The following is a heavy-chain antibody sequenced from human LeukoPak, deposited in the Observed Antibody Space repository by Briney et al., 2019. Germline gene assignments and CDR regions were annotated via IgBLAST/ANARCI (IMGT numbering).Heavy chain of an antibody. CDR1: DGSISSYY. D-gene: IGHD6-13*01. V-gene: IGHV4-59*01. CDR2: IYYSGST. J-gene: IGHJ4*02. CDR3: ASSSSWYSSFGYFDY. Sequence: SETLSLTCTVSDGSISSYYWSWIRQPPGKGLEWIGYIYYSGSTNYNPSLKSRVTISVDTSKNQFSLKLSSATAADTAVYYCASSSSWYSSFGYFDYWGQGTLVTVSS.